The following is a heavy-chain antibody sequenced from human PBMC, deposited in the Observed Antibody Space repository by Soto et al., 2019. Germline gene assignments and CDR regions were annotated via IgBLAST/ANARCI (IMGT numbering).Heavy chain of an antibody. V-gene: IGHV3-66*01. Sequence: GSLRLSCATSGFTVSSNYMGWVRQAPGKGLEWVSVFYGVTTYYADSVKGRFTISRDNSKNTVFLQMNSLRVEDTALYYCASDHQGLDYWGQGTLVTVSS. J-gene: IGHJ4*02. CDR2: FYGVTT. CDR3: ASDHQGLDY. CDR1: GFTVSSNY.